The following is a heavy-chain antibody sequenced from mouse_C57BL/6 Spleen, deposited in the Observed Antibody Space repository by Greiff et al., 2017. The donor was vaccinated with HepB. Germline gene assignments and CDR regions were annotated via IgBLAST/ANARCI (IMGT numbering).Heavy chain of an antibody. V-gene: IGHV1-64*01. Sequence: QVQLQQSGAELVKPGASVKLSCKASGYTFTSYWMHWVKQRPGQGLEWIGMIHPNSGSTNYNEKFKSKATLTVEKSSSTAYMQLSSLTSEDSAVYYCAIERLGLGAMDYWGQGTSVTVSS. J-gene: IGHJ4*01. D-gene: IGHD4-1*01. CDR2: IHPNSGST. CDR1: GYTFTSYW. CDR3: AIERLGLGAMDY.